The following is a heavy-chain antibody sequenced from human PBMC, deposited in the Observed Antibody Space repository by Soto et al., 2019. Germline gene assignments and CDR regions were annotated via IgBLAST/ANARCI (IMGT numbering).Heavy chain of an antibody. Sequence: PSETLSLTCAVYGGSFSGYYWSWIRQPPGKGLEWIGEINHSGSTNYNPSLKSRVTISVDTSKNQFSLKLSSVTAADTAVYYCARVPGSWGQGTLVTVSS. CDR3: ARVPGS. J-gene: IGHJ5*02. CDR1: GGSFSGYY. D-gene: IGHD3-9*01. V-gene: IGHV4-34*01. CDR2: INHSGST.